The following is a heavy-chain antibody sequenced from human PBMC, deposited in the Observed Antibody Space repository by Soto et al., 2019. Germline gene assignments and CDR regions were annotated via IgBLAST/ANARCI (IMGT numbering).Heavy chain of an antibody. V-gene: IGHV3-30-3*01. Sequence: TLCLSGAVSGLSISIFAMRWVRQAPGKGLEWVGVISYDGSNKYYAASVKGRFTISRDNSKNTLYLQLKTLRAADTAVYYCARAEATEERYDIYGPVDYWGQGTLVTVSS. CDR2: ISYDGSNK. J-gene: IGHJ4*02. CDR3: ARAEATEERYDIYGPVDY. CDR1: GLSISIFA. D-gene: IGHD3-9*01.